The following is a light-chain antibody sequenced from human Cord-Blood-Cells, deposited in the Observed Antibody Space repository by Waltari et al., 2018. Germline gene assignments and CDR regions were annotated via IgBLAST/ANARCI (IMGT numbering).Light chain of an antibody. CDR1: QSVSSY. V-gene: IGKV3-11*01. CDR2: DAP. J-gene: IGKJ2*01. CDR3: QQRSNWPPMYT. Sequence: DIVSTRSPATLSLSPGEGATPSCTASQSVSSYLACYHQYPGQAHRLLLYDAPNRTTGIPARFSGSGSGTDFTLTISSLEPEDVAVYDCQQRSNWPPMYTFGQGTKLEIK.